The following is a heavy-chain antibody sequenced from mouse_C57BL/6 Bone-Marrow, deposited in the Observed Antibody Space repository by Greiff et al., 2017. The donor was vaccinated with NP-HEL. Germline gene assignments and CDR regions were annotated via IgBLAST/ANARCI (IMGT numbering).Heavy chain of an antibody. Sequence: QVQLQQSGAELVRPGASVTLSCKASGYTFTDYEMHWVKQTPVHGLEWIGAIDPETGGTAYNQTFKGKAILTADKSSSTAYIELRSLTSEDSAVYYCTRGTYGSSYDYWGQGTTLTVSS. CDR3: TRGTYGSSYDY. V-gene: IGHV1-15*01. CDR1: GYTFTDYE. CDR2: IDPETGGT. J-gene: IGHJ2*01. D-gene: IGHD1-1*01.